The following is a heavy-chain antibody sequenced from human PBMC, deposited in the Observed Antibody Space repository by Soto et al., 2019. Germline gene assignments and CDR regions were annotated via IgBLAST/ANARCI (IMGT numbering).Heavy chain of an antibody. V-gene: IGHV4-39*01. CDR3: ARHVGPWYYYGSGSYYGKYFDY. D-gene: IGHD3-10*01. Sequence: PSETLSLTCTVSGGSISSSSYYWGWIRQPPGKGLEWIGSIYYSGSTYYNPSLKSRVTISVDTSKNQFSLKLSSVTAADTAVYYCARHVGPWYYYGSGSYYGKYFDYWGQGTLVTVS. J-gene: IGHJ4*02. CDR2: IYYSGST. CDR1: GGSISSSSYY.